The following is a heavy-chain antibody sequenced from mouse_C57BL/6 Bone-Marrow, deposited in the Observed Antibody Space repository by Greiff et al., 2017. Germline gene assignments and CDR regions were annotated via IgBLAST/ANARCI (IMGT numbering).Heavy chain of an antibody. D-gene: IGHD2-2*01. Sequence: QVQLKESGAELARPGASVKLSCKASGYTFTSYGISWVKQRTGQGLEWIGEIYPRSGNTYYNEKFKGKATLTADKSSSTAYMELRSLTSEDSAVYFCAREDYGYPPYDFDYWGQGTTLTVSS. CDR2: IYPRSGNT. J-gene: IGHJ2*01. V-gene: IGHV1-81*01. CDR3: AREDYGYPPYDFDY. CDR1: GYTFTSYG.